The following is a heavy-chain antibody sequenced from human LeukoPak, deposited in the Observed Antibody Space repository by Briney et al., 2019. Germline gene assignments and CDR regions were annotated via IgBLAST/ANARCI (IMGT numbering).Heavy chain of an antibody. Sequence: GGSLRLSCAASGFTFSSYGMHWVRQAPGKGLEWVAFIRYDGSNKYYADSVKGRFTISRDNSKNTLYLQMNSLRAEDTAVYYCAKKSGLEYCSGGSCYHFDYWGQGTLVTVSS. D-gene: IGHD2-15*01. J-gene: IGHJ4*02. V-gene: IGHV3-30*02. CDR2: IRYDGSNK. CDR1: GFTFSSYG. CDR3: AKKSGLEYCSGGSCYHFDY.